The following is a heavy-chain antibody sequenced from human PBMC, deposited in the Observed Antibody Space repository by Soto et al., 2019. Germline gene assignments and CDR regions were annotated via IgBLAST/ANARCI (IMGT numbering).Heavy chain of an antibody. D-gene: IGHD6-13*01. Sequence: ASVKVSCKASGGTFSSYSISWVRQAPGQGLEWMGGIIPIFGTANYAQKFQGRVTITADESTSTAYMELSSLRSEDTAVYYCARGPFPGIAAAGPPVWGQGTTVTVSS. J-gene: IGHJ6*02. CDR2: IIPIFGTA. CDR1: GGTFSSYS. V-gene: IGHV1-69*13. CDR3: ARGPFPGIAAAGPPV.